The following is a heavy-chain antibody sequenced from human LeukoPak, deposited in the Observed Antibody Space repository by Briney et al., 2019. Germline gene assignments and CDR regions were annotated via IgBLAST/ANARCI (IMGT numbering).Heavy chain of an antibody. CDR2: IYYSGST. CDR3: ARELEDYYDSSGYYYRVYYFDY. V-gene: IGHV4-39*02. Sequence: KTSETLSLTCTVSGDSISGSDYYWTWIRQPPGKGLEWIASIYYSGSTYYNPSLKSRVTISVDTSKNQFSLKLSSVTAADTAVYYCARELEDYYDSSGYYYRVYYFDYWGQGTLVTVSS. CDR1: GDSISGSDYY. D-gene: IGHD3-22*01. J-gene: IGHJ4*02.